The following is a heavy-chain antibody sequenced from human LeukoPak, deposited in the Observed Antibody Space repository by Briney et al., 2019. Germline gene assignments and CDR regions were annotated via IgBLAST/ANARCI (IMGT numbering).Heavy chain of an antibody. J-gene: IGHJ4*02. Sequence: PGGSLRLSCAASGFTFSSYGMHWVRQAPGKGLEWVAVISYDGSNKYYADSVKGRFTISRDNSKNTLYLQMNSLRAEDTAVYYCAKEKWYMVRGGLFDYWGQGTLVTVSS. V-gene: IGHV3-30*18. CDR3: AKEKWYMVRGGLFDY. D-gene: IGHD3-10*01. CDR1: GFTFSSYG. CDR2: ISYDGSNK.